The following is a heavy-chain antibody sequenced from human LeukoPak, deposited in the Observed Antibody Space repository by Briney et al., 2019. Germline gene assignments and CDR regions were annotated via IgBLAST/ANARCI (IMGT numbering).Heavy chain of an antibody. CDR2: IRSDTTQK. V-gene: IGHV3-30*02. D-gene: IGHD6-13*01. J-gene: IGHJ4*02. CDR1: GFTFSSYG. Sequence: GGALRLSCAASGFTFSSYGMNWVRQAPGKGVEGVAFIRSDTTQKYYGASVKGRFTISRDNSKNTLYLQMDSLRTEDTAVYYCAKIPYISTWHSWGQGTLVTVSS. CDR3: AKIPYISTWHS.